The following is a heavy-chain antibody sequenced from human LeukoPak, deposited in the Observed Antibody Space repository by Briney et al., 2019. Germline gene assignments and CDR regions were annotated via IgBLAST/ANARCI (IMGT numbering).Heavy chain of an antibody. J-gene: IGHJ6*04. CDR3: ARDGSGSSADV. Sequence: PSETLSLTCTVSGGSISSGDYYWSWIRQPPGKGLEWIGYIYYSGNTNYNPSLKSRVAMSIDTSKNQFSLKLTSVTAADTALYYCARDGSGSSADVWGKGTTVTVSS. CDR1: GGSISSGDYY. D-gene: IGHD6-6*01. CDR2: IYYSGNT. V-gene: IGHV4-61*08.